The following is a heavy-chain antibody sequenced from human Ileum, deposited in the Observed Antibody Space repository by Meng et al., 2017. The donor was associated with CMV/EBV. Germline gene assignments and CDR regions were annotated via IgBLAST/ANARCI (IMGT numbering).Heavy chain of an antibody. CDR3: ARANGVIGVAHLDF. D-gene: IGHD3-3*01. CDR2: MNSDGSDT. J-gene: IGHJ4*02. CDR1: GFTLNTYE. Sequence: GESLKIPCSAPGFTLNTYEMNWVRQVPGKGLVWVSRMNSDGSDTVYADPVKGRFTITRDNAKNPLFQQMNSLRAEDTAVYYSARANGVIGVAHLDFWGQGTLVTVSS. V-gene: IGHV3-74*01.